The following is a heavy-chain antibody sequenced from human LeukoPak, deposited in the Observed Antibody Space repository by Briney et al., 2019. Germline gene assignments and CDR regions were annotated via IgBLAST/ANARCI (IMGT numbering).Heavy chain of an antibody. D-gene: IGHD3-22*01. V-gene: IGHV1-18*01. CDR2: ISAYNGNT. J-gene: IGHJ4*02. Sequence: GAPVTVSCKASGYTFTSYGISWVRQAPGQGLEWMGWISAYNGNTNYAQKLQGRVTMTTDTSTSTAYMELRSLRSDDTAVYYCARLHYDSSGYYFSELYYFDYWGQGTLVTVSS. CDR3: ARLHYDSSGYYFSELYYFDY. CDR1: GYTFTSYG.